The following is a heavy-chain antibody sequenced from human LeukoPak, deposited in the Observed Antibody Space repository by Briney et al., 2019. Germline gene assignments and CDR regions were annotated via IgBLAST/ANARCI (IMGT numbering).Heavy chain of an antibody. CDR2: IIPIFGTA. J-gene: IGHJ4*02. CDR3: ARESGIVVVDVPWGDGYNPFDH. V-gene: IGHV1-69*06. CDR1: GGTFSSYA. D-gene: IGHD2-15*01. Sequence: SVKVSCKASGGTFSSYAISWVRQAPGQGLEWMGRIIPIFGTANYAQKFQGRVTITADKSTSTAYMELSSLRSEDTAVYYCARESGIVVVDVPWGDGYNPFDHWGQGTQVTVSS.